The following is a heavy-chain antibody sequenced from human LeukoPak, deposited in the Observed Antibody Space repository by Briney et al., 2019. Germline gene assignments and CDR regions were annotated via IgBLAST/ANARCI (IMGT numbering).Heavy chain of an antibody. J-gene: IGHJ5*02. V-gene: IGHV1-2*02. CDR1: GYTFTDYY. CDR2: INSNSGGT. D-gene: IGHD2-21*02. CDR3: ARDLAVTAGNWFDP. Sequence: ASVKVSCKASGYTFTDYYMHWVRQAPGQGLEWMGWINSNSGGTNYAQNFQGRVTMTRDTSISTAYMELSRLRSDDTAVYYCARDLAVTAGNWFDPWGQGTLVTVSS.